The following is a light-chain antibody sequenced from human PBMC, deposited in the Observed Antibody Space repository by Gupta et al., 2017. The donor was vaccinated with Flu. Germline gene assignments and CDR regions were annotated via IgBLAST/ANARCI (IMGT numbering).Light chain of an antibody. V-gene: IGLV6-57*01. J-gene: IGLJ3*02. CDR3: QSFDATNQGV. Sequence: RGSIAISYVQWYQQRPGKSPTTVIYENNERPSGVPDRFSGSLDISSNSASLTISALKTEDEADYYCQSFDATNQGVFGGGTKLTVL. CDR2: ENN. CDR1: RGSIAISY.